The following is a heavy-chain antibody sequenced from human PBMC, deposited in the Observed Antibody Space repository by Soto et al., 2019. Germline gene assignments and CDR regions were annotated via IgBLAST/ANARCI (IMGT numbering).Heavy chain of an antibody. CDR2: IYWDDDK. CDR1: GFSLSTSGVG. Sequence: QITLKESGPTLVKPTQTLTLTCTFSGFSLSTSGVGVGWIRQPPGKALEWLALIYWDDDKRYSSSLNSRLTITKDTSKTQVVLTMPNMDPVDTATYYCAHSRPPRLLDYWGQGTLVTVSS. J-gene: IGHJ4*02. CDR3: AHSRPPRLLDY. V-gene: IGHV2-5*02. D-gene: IGHD6-6*01.